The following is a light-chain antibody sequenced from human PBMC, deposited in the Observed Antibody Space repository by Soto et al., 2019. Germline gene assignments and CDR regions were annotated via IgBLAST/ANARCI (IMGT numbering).Light chain of an antibody. J-gene: IGLJ3*02. V-gene: IGLV2-14*03. CDR3: SSYTRSNTWV. CDR2: DVS. CDR1: SSDVGSYNY. Sequence: QSVLTQPASVSGSPGQSITISCTGSSSDVGSYNYVSWYQHHPGKAPRLMIYDVSNRPSGASNRFSGSKSGNTASLTISGLQAEDEADYYCSSYTRSNTWVFGGGTQLTVL.